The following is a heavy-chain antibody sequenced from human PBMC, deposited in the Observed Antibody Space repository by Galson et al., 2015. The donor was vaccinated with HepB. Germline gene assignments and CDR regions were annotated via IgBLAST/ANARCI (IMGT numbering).Heavy chain of an antibody. J-gene: IGHJ3*01. Sequence: ALRLSCAAAGFTFSDYYMIWSRQAPGKGLEWVSKISSTGNYINYADSVRGRFTISRDNAKSSLYLQMNNLRAEDTAVYYCASPITRFTYSDAFDVWGPGTLVTVSS. CDR1: GFTFSDYY. V-gene: IGHV3-11*06. CDR3: ASPITRFTYSDAFDV. D-gene: IGHD1-20*01. CDR2: ISSTGNYI.